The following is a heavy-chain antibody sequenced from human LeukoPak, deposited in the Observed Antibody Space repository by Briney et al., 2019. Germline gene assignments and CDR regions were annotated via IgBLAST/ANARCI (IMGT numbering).Heavy chain of an antibody. Sequence: ASVKVSCKASGYTFTGYYMHWVRQAPGQGLEWMGWINPNSGGTNYAQKLQGRVTMTRDTSISTAYMELSRLRSDDTAVYYCARKIGYCSSTSCSVYWFDPWGQGTLVTVSS. CDR3: ARKIGYCSSTSCSVYWFDP. CDR1: GYTFTGYY. V-gene: IGHV1-2*02. J-gene: IGHJ5*02. D-gene: IGHD2-2*01. CDR2: INPNSGGT.